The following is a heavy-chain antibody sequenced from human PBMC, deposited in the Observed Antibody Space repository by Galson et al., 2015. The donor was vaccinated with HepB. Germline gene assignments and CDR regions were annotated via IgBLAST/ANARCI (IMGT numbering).Heavy chain of an antibody. D-gene: IGHD2-2*01. CDR3: ARGEQLSGIVVKLLQHYYYYYMDV. CDR2: IIPIFGTA. CDR1: GGTFSSYA. Sequence: SVKVSCKASGGTFSSYAISWVRQAPGQGLEWMGGIIPIFGTANYAQKFQGRVTITADESTSTAYMELSSLRSEDTAVYYCARGEQLSGIVVKLLQHYYYYYMDVWGKGTTVTVSS. J-gene: IGHJ6*03. V-gene: IGHV1-69*13.